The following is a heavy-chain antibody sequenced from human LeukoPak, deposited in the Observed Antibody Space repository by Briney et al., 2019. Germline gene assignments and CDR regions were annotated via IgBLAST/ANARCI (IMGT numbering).Heavy chain of an antibody. CDR2: FDPEDGET. Sequence: ASVKVSCKVSGYTLTEFSMHWVRQAPGKGLEWMGGFDPEDGETIYAQKFQGRVTMTEDTSTDTAYMELSSLRSEDTAVYYCATGYGGCSSTSCFLLFDYWGQGTLVTVSS. CDR3: ATGYGGCSSTSCFLLFDY. CDR1: GYTLTEFS. D-gene: IGHD2-2*01. V-gene: IGHV1-24*01. J-gene: IGHJ4*02.